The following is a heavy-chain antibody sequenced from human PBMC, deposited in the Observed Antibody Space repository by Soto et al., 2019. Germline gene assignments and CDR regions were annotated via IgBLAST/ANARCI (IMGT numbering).Heavy chain of an antibody. J-gene: IGHJ3*02. Sequence: EVQLVESGGGLVQPGRSLRLSCAASGFTFDDYAMHWVRQAPGKGLEWVSGISWNSGSIGYADSVKGRFTISRDNAKNSLYLQMNSLRAEDTALYYCAKGLTLEWLLGDAFEIWGQGTMVTVSS. CDR2: ISWNSGSI. D-gene: IGHD3-3*01. CDR3: AKGLTLEWLLGDAFEI. V-gene: IGHV3-9*01. CDR1: GFTFDDYA.